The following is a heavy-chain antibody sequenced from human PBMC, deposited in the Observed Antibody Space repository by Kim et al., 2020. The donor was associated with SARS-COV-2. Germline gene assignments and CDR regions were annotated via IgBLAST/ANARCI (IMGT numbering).Heavy chain of an antibody. D-gene: IGHD4-17*01. CDR1: GGSISSGDYY. V-gene: IGHV4-30-4*01. CDR3: ARADDYGDTADAFDI. CDR2: IYYSGST. J-gene: IGHJ3*02. Sequence: SETLSLTCTVSGGSISSGDYYWSWIRQPPGKGLEWIGYIYYSGSTYYNPSLKSRVTISVDTSKNQFSLKLSSVTAADTAVYYCARADDYGDTADAFDIWGQGTMVTVSS.